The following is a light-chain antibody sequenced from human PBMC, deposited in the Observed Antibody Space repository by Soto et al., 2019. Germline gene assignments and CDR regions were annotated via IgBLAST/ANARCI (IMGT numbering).Light chain of an antibody. CDR3: QHPVNWPPFA. V-gene: IGKV3-15*01. CDR2: HAS. Sequence: IVMTQSPATLSVSPGERATLSCRASQSVGSSLAWYQQKPGQAPRLLIYHASTRTLGVPARFSGSGSGTEFTLSISSLQSEDFAVYYWQHPVNWPPFAFGPGTKLEI. J-gene: IGKJ2*01. CDR1: QSVGSS.